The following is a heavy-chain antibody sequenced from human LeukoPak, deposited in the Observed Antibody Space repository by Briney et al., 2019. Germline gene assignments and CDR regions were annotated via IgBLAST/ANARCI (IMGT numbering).Heavy chain of an antibody. CDR1: GYTFTNYY. J-gene: IGHJ4*02. D-gene: IGHD1-26*01. CDR2: ST. V-gene: IGHV1-46*01. Sequence: GASVKVSCKASGYTFTNYYIHWVRQAPGQGLEWLGRSTHPAQDFQGRVTLTSDTSTSTVYMELGSLRSEDTAIYYCAREYPGATRGFDYWGQGTLVTVSS. CDR3: AREYPGATRGFDY.